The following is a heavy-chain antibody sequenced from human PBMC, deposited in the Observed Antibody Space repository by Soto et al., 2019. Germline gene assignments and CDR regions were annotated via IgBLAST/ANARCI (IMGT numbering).Heavy chain of an antibody. D-gene: IGHD2-15*01. CDR1: SDFISTSTW. J-gene: IGHJ4*02. CDR3: ASSPGSLAGDY. Sequence: LRETLSLTCAVSSDFISTSTWWSWVRQPPGRGLEWIGEIYHSGSTNYNPSLKSRVTISVDKTKNQFSLNLSSVTAADTAVYYCASSPGSLAGDYWGQGTLVTVSS. CDR2: IYHSGST. V-gene: IGHV4-4*02.